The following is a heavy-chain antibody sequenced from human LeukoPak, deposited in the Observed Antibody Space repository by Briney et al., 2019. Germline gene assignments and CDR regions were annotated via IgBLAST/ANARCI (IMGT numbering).Heavy chain of an antibody. D-gene: IGHD6-19*01. CDR2: IYDSGNT. Sequence: SETLSLTCTVSGYSISSGYYWGWIRQPPGKGLEWIGSIYDSGNTYYNPSLKSRLTISVDTSKNQFSLKLSSVIAADTAVYYCARLQQWLAWFDPWGQGTLVTVSS. J-gene: IGHJ5*02. V-gene: IGHV4-38-2*02. CDR1: GYSISSGYY. CDR3: ARLQQWLAWFDP.